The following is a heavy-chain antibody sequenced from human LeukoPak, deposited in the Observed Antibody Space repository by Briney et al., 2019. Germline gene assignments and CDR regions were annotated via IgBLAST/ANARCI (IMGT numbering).Heavy chain of an antibody. J-gene: IGHJ2*01. CDR1: GGSFSGYY. Sequence: PSETLSLTCADYGGSFSGYYWSWIRQPPGKGLKWIGEINHSGSTNSNPSLKSRVTISVETSKNQFSLKLSSVTAADTAVYYCARGAGATRVRWYFDLWGRGTLVTVSS. V-gene: IGHV4-34*01. CDR2: INHSGST. D-gene: IGHD1-26*01. CDR3: ARGAGATRVRWYFDL.